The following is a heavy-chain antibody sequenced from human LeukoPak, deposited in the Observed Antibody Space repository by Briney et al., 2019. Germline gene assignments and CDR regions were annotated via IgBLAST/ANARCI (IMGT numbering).Heavy chain of an antibody. J-gene: IGHJ4*02. CDR1: GFTTNH. CDR2: IYSGDTT. CDR3: ARDLWDATGY. Sequence: GGSLRLSCAVSGFTTNHMSWVRQAPGKGLEWVSVIYSGDTTYYADSVRGRFTISRDISKNTLYLQMNSLRPEDTAVYHCARDLWDATGYWGQGTLVTVSS. V-gene: IGHV3-66*02. D-gene: IGHD3-3*01.